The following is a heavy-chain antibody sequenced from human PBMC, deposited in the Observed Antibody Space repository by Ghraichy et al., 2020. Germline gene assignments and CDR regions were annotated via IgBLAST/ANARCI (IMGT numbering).Heavy chain of an antibody. CDR1: GGSFSGYY. Sequence: SETLSLTCAVYGGSFSGYYWSWIRQPPGKGLEWIGEINHSGSTNYNPSLKSRVTISVDTSKNQFSLKLSSLTAADTAVYYCVREVLRYFDWLSKYYYYYGMDVWGQGTTVTVSS. D-gene: IGHD3-9*01. J-gene: IGHJ6*02. V-gene: IGHV4-34*01. CDR2: INHSGST. CDR3: VREVLRYFDWLSKYYYYYGMDV.